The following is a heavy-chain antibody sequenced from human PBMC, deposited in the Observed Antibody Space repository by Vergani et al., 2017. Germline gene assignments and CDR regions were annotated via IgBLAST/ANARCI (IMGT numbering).Heavy chain of an antibody. V-gene: IGHV4-34*01. CDR1: GGSFTSYH. Sequence: QVQLQQWGGGLLKPSETLSLTCVVNGGSFTSYHWTWIRQSPGEGLEWVGDIDHTGRPDYNPSLKSGLTMSVDKSRNHFSLTLNSVTATDTAIYFCARVNTETNGHLYYYYYMDVWGQGTAVTVS. D-gene: IGHD4-11*01. CDR2: IDHTGRP. CDR3: ARVNTETNGHLYYYYYMDV. J-gene: IGHJ6*03.